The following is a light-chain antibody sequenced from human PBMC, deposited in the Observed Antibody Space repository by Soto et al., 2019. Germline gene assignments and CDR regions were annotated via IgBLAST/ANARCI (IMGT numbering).Light chain of an antibody. CDR2: AAS. Sequence: IQMTQSPSSLSASVGERVTITCRASQSINSYLNWYQQKPGKAPNLLIYAASSLQSGVPSRFGGSGSGTDFTLTISSLQPEDFATYFCQQSYSTPYTFGQGTILEIK. CDR1: QSINSY. V-gene: IGKV1-39*01. CDR3: QQSYSTPYT. J-gene: IGKJ2*01.